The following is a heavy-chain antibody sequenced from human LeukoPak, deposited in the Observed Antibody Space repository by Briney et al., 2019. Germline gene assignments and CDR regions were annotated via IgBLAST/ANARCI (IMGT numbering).Heavy chain of an antibody. CDR1: GXSISSYY. Sequence: SETLSLTWTVSGXSISSYYWSWIRQPPGRGLEWIGYMYYSGSTNHNPSLKSRVTISVDTSKNQFSLKLSSVTAADTAVYYCARAWATDYFDYWGQGTLVTVSS. J-gene: IGHJ4*02. CDR3: ARAWATDYFDY. V-gene: IGHV4-59*01. CDR2: MYYSGST.